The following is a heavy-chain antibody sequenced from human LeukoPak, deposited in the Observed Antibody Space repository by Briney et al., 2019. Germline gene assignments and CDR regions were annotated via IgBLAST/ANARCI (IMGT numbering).Heavy chain of an antibody. J-gene: IGHJ4*02. D-gene: IGHD6-19*01. Sequence: PGGSLRLSCAASRFTLSSYAMHWVRQAPGKGLEWVAVISYDGDIKYYADSVKGRFTISRDNSKNTLYLQMNSLRAEDTAVYYCAKGCRGWYLVDYWGQGTLVTVSS. CDR1: RFTLSSYA. CDR2: ISYDGDIK. V-gene: IGHV3-30*04. CDR3: AKGCRGWYLVDY.